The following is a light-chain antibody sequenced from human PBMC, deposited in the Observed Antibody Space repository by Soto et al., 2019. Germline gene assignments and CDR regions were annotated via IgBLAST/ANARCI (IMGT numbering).Light chain of an antibody. CDR3: ISYTGSSTSYV. CDR2: EVY. Sequence: ALTQPASVSGSPGQSITIPCSGTSSDIGAYNYVAWYQQFPGKTPKLIIYEVYNRPSGVSSRFSGSKSGNTASLTISGLQAGDEADYYCISYTGSSTSYVFGTGTKVTVL. V-gene: IGLV2-14*01. J-gene: IGLJ1*01. CDR1: SSDIGAYNY.